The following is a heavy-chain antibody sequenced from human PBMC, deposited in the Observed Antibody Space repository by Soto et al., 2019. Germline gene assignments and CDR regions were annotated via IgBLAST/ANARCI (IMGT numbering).Heavy chain of an antibody. D-gene: IGHD5-18*01. Sequence: SVKVSCKASGYTFTSYGISWVRQAPGQGLEWMGRIIPILGIANYAQKFQGRVTITADKSTSTAYMELSRLRSEDTAVYYCARDRRYSYGSEKENMDVWGKGTTVTVSS. CDR1: GYTFTSYG. CDR3: ARDRRYSYGSEKENMDV. CDR2: IIPILGIA. V-gene: IGHV1-69*04. J-gene: IGHJ6*03.